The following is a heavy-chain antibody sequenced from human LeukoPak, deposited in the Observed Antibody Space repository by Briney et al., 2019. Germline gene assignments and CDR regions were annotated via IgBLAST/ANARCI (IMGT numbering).Heavy chain of an antibody. CDR1: GYTFTSYY. D-gene: IGHD3-22*01. Sequence: ASVKVSCKASGYTFTSYYMHWVRQAPGQGLEWMGIINPSGGSTSYAQKFQGRVTMTRDMSTSTVYVELSSLRSEDTAVYYCARDRLDMIVATSEAFDIWGQGTMVTVSS. CDR3: ARDRLDMIVATSEAFDI. V-gene: IGHV1-46*01. CDR2: INPSGGST. J-gene: IGHJ3*02.